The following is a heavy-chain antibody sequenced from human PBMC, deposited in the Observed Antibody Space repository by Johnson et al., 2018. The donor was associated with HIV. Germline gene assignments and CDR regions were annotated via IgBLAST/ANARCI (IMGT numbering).Heavy chain of an antibody. CDR2: ISSAGTDK. CDR3: AKGRNTYGADVFDI. J-gene: IGHJ3*02. V-gene: IGHV3-30*18. D-gene: IGHD5-18*01. Sequence: QVQLVESGGGVVQPGRSLRLSCAVSGFTFSSFGMHWVRQAPGKGLEWMAVISSAGTDKYYADSVKGRFTISRDNSKNTLYLQMNSLRVEDTAVYYCAKGRNTYGADVFDIGGQGTMGTVSS. CDR1: GFTFSSFG.